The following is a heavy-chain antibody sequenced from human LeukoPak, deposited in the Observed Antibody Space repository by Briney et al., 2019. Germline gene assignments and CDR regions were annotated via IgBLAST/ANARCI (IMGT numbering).Heavy chain of an antibody. CDR3: AAGSSGVFDY. CDR1: GFTFSGYW. J-gene: IGHJ4*02. D-gene: IGHD3-22*01. V-gene: IGHV3-74*01. CDR2: ITTDGSST. Sequence: GGSLRLSCAASGFTFSGYWMHWVRQAPGKGLVWVSRITTDGSSTSYADSVKGRFTISRDNSKNRLYLQMNSLRAEDTAVYYCAAGSSGVFDYWGQGTLVTVSS.